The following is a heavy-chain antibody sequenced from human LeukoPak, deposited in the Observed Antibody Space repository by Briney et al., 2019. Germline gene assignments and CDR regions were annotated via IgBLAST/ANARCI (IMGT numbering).Heavy chain of an antibody. D-gene: IGHD6-19*01. CDR3: ARHSSGQPFDY. Sequence: GGSLRLSCAASGFTFSTYWMSWVRQAPGKGLEWVANIKQDGSEKYYVDSVKGRFTISRDNAKNSLYLQMNSLRAEDTAVYYCARHSSGQPFDYWGQGTLVTVSS. J-gene: IGHJ4*02. V-gene: IGHV3-7*05. CDR2: IKQDGSEK. CDR1: GFTFSTYW.